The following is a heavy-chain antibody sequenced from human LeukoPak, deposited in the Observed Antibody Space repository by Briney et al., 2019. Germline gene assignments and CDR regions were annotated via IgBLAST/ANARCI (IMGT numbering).Heavy chain of an antibody. V-gene: IGHV3-33*01. CDR3: ARENYDILTGFDY. D-gene: IGHD3-9*01. CDR2: MWDDGTNE. CDR1: GFNFGIYG. Sequence: GGSLRLSCTASGFNFGIYGMHWVRQAPGKGLEWVAVMWDDGTNEYYVESVKGRFTISRDNGKRTLYLQMNSLRVEDTAVYYCARENYDILTGFDYWGQGTLVTVSS. J-gene: IGHJ4*02.